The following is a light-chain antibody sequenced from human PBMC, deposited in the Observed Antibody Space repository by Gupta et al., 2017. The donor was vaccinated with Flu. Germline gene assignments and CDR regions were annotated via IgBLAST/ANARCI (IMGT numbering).Light chain of an antibody. CDR2: WAS. J-gene: IGKJ4*01. CDR1: QSVLYSSTNKNY. Sequence: DIVMTQSPDSLAVSLGVRASINCKSSQSVLYSSTNKNYLAWYQQKPGQAPKLLIYWASTRESGVPDRFGGSGSGTDFTLTISSLQAEDVAVYYCQQYYTSPLSFGGGTKVEV. CDR3: QQYYTSPLS. V-gene: IGKV4-1*01.